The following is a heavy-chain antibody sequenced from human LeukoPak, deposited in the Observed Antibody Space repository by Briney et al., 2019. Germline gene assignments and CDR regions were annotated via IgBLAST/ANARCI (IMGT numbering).Heavy chain of an antibody. CDR1: GGSFSGYY. J-gene: IGHJ6*03. CDR3: ARGYCSGGSCLYYYYMDV. D-gene: IGHD2-15*01. Sequence: PSETLSLTCAVYGGSFSGYYWSWIRQPPGKGLEWIGEINHSGSTNYNPSLKSRVTISVDTSKNQFSLKLSSVTAADTAVYYCARGYCSGGSCLYYYYMDVWGKGTTVTISS. CDR2: INHSGST. V-gene: IGHV4-34*01.